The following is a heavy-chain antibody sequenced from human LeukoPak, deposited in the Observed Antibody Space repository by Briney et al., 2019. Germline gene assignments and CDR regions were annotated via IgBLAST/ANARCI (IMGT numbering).Heavy chain of an antibody. CDR1: GGSISSGGYY. CDR2: IYYSGST. Sequence: TSQTLSLTCTVSGGSISSGGYYWSWIRQHPGKGLEWIGYIYYSGSTYYNPSLKSRVTISVDTSKNQFSLKLSSVTAADTAVYYCARDAQLSGSGSYGPFDYWGQGTLVTVSS. V-gene: IGHV4-31*03. CDR3: ARDAQLSGSGSYGPFDY. D-gene: IGHD3-10*01. J-gene: IGHJ4*02.